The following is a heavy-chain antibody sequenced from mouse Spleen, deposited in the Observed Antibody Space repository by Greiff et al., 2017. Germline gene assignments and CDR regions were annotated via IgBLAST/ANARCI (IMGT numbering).Heavy chain of an antibody. CDR2: IYPGDGDT. V-gene: IGHV1-87*01. J-gene: IGHJ4*01. CDR1: GYTFTSYW. Sequence: VKLQQSGAELARPGASVKLSCKASGYTFTSYWMQWVKQRPGQGLEWIGAIYPGDGDTRYTQKFKGKATLTADKSSSTAYMQLSSLASEDSAVYYCASGTEAMDYWGQGTSVTVSS. CDR3: ASGTEAMDY.